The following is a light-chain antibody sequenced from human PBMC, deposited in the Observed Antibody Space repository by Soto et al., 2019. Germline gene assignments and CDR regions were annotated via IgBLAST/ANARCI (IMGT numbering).Light chain of an antibody. Sequence: DIEMTQSTSTLSASVGDRVSITCRASQSISGYLAWYQQKPGEAPKLLIYDGSTLESGVPSRFSGSGSETQFTLTISGLQPEDFATYYCQQHYTYWWTFGQGTKVDI. J-gene: IGKJ1*01. CDR1: QSISGY. CDR3: QQHYTYWWT. CDR2: DGS. V-gene: IGKV1-5*01.